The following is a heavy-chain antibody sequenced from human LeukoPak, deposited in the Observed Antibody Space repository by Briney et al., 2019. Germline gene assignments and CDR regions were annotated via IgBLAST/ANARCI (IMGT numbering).Heavy chain of an antibody. V-gene: IGHV1-46*01. D-gene: IGHD5-18*01. CDR1: GYTFTSYG. CDR3: ARGGYSYGARYYFDY. J-gene: IGHJ4*02. Sequence: ASVKVSCKASGYTFTSYGISWVRQAPGQGLEWMGIINPSGGSTSYAQKFQGRVTMTRDTSTSTVYMELSSLRSEDTAVYYCARGGYSYGARYYFDYWGQGTLVTVSS. CDR2: INPSGGST.